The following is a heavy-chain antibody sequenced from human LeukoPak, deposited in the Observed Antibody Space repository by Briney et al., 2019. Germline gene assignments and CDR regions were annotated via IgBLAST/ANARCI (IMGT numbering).Heavy chain of an antibody. D-gene: IGHD4-17*01. J-gene: IGHJ3*02. CDR3: ASADLTTVTSDAFDI. CDR1: GGSISSGDYY. V-gene: IGHV4-30-4*01. CDR2: IYYTETT. Sequence: SETLSLTCTVSGGSISSGDYYWGWIRQPPGKGLEWIGCIYYTETTYYNPSLKSRLTISVVASKNQFSLKLSSVTAADTAVSYCASADLTTVTSDAFDIWGQGTMVTVSS.